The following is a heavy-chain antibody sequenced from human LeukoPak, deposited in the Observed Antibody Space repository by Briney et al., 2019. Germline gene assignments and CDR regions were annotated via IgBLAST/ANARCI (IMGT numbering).Heavy chain of an antibody. CDR2: ISAYNGNT. CDR3: ARTYYYDSSGPLGNWFDP. Sequence: GASVKVSCKASGYTFTSYGISLVRQAPGQGLEWMGRISAYNGNTNYAQKLQGRVTMTTDTSTSTAYMELRSLRSDDTAVYYCARTYYYDSSGPLGNWFDPWGQGTLVTVSS. J-gene: IGHJ5*02. V-gene: IGHV1-18*01. CDR1: GYTFTSYG. D-gene: IGHD3-22*01.